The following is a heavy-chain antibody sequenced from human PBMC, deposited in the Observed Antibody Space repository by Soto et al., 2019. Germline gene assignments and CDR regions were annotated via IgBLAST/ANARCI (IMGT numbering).Heavy chain of an antibody. CDR3: AKDQGGYMVSGMDV. D-gene: IGHD2-2*02. Sequence: QVQLVQSRAEVKKPGASVNVYCKASGYTFTDYYIYWLRQAPGHGLEWMGWINPNSGATNYAHNFQGRVTMTRDTSIRAAYMELSRLSSDDTAVYYCAKDQGGYMVSGMDVWGQGTTVTVSS. CDR1: GYTFTDYY. J-gene: IGHJ6*02. CDR2: INPNSGAT. V-gene: IGHV1-2*02.